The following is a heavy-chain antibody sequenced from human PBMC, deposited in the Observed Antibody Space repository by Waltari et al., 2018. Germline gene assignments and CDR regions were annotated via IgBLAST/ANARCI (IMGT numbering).Heavy chain of an antibody. D-gene: IGHD1-26*01. J-gene: IGHJ5*02. CDR2: INHSGST. CDR1: GGSFSEYY. Sequence: QVQLQQWGAGVLKPSETLSLTCGAHGGSFSEYYWNWIRQPPGKGLEWIGEINHSGSTKYNPSLESRVSISVDTSKSQFSLNVTSVTAADTAVYYCAKSYSGSPYPFFNSWGQGILVIVSS. CDR3: AKSYSGSPYPFFNS. V-gene: IGHV4-34*01.